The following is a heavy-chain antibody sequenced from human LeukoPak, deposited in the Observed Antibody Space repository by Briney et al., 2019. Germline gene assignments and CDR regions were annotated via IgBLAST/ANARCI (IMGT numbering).Heavy chain of an antibody. CDR3: ARVGDMDV. CDR1: GGPISSYY. D-gene: IGHD3-16*01. Sequence: SETLSRTCTVSGGPISSYYWSWIRQPAGKGLEWIGRIYSSGSTNYNPSLKSRVTMSVDTSKNQYYLKVSSVTAADTAVYYCARVGDMDVWGKGTTVTVSS. J-gene: IGHJ6*03. V-gene: IGHV4-4*07. CDR2: IYSSGST.